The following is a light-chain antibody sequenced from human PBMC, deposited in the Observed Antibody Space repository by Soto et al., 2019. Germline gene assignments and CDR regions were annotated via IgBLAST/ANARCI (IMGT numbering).Light chain of an antibody. CDR3: QQSYSTLGVT. J-gene: IGKJ3*01. CDR2: AAS. CDR1: QSISSY. Sequence: DIQMTQSPSSLSASVGDRVTITCRASQSISSYLNWYQQKPEKAPKLLIYAASSLQSGVPSRFSGSGSGTDFTLTISSLQPEDFATYYCQQSYSTLGVTFGPGTKVEIK. V-gene: IGKV1-39*01.